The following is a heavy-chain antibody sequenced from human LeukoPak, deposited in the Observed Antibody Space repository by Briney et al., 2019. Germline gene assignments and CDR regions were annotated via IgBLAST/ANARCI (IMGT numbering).Heavy chain of an antibody. CDR1: GFTFDDYA. V-gene: IGHV3-9*01. Sequence: GGSLRLSCAASGFTFDDYAMHWVRQAPGKGLEWVSGISWNSGSICYADSVKGRFTISRDNAKNSLYLQMNSLRAEDTALYYCAKDITVVDHYYDSSGYFRHDAFDIWGQGTMVTVSS. CDR3: AKDITVVDHYYDSSGYFRHDAFDI. J-gene: IGHJ3*02. D-gene: IGHD3-22*01. CDR2: ISWNSGSI.